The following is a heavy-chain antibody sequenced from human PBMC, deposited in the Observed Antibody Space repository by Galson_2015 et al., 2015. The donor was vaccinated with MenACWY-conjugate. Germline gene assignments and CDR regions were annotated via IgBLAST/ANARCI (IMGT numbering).Heavy chain of an antibody. V-gene: IGHV3-49*02. CDR3: TRDRRYCSGGSCYSGVFDY. CDR2: AYGGTT. J-gene: IGHJ4*02. D-gene: IGHD2-15*01. Sequence: AYGGTTEYAASVKGRFTISRDDSKSIAYLQMNSLKTEDTAVYYCTRDRRYCSGGSCYSGVFDYWGQGTLVTVSS.